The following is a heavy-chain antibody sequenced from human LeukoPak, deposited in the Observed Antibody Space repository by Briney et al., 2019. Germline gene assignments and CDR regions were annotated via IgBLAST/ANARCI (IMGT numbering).Heavy chain of an antibody. CDR1: GYIFTSNY. D-gene: IGHD1-26*01. Sequence: ASVKVSCKAFGYIFTSNYMHWVRQAPGQGPEWMGVISPSGGSTTYAQKFQGRVTLTRDMSTSTDYLELRSLRSDDTADYYCARGGRWELPRPYAFDIWGQGTMVTVSS. V-gene: IGHV1-46*01. CDR2: ISPSGGST. CDR3: ARGGRWELPRPYAFDI. J-gene: IGHJ3*02.